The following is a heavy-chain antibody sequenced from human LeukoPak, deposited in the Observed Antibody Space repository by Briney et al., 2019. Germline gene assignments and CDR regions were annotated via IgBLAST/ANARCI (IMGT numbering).Heavy chain of an antibody. Sequence: GGSLRLSCAASGFTFSSYGMHWVRQAPGKGLEWVAFIEKDGNTKYYTDSVRGRFAISRDNSKDTLYLQMSSLRTEDTAMFYCTKARDFWTRRFFDYWGQGTLVTVFS. CDR1: GFTFSSYG. D-gene: IGHD3/OR15-3a*01. CDR3: TKARDFWTRRFFDY. CDR2: IEKDGNTK. V-gene: IGHV3-30*02. J-gene: IGHJ4*02.